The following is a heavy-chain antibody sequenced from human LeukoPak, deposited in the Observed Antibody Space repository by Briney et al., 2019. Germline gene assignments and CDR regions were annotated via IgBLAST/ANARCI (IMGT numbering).Heavy chain of an antibody. Sequence: ASVKVSCKASGYTFTSYDINWVRQAPGQGLEWMGWMNPNSGNTGYAQKFQGRVTMTRNTSISTAYMELSSLRSEDTAVYYCARVSGSYHDAFDIWGQGTMVTVSS. CDR1: GYTFTSYD. V-gene: IGHV1-8*01. CDR2: MNPNSGNT. D-gene: IGHD1-26*01. J-gene: IGHJ3*02. CDR3: ARVSGSYHDAFDI.